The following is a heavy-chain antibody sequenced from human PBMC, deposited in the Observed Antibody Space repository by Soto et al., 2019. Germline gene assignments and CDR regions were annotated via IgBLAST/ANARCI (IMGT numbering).Heavy chain of an antibody. CDR3: ARLYGLDAFDF. CDR2: INPGGGT. D-gene: IGHD3-16*02. V-gene: IGHV1-46*01. J-gene: IGHJ3*01. CDR1: GYTFTSYY. Sequence: ASVKVSCKAPGYTFTSYYVHWVRQAPGQGLEWMGIINPGGGTSYAQKFQGRVTMTRDTSTSTVYMELSSLRSEDTAVYYCARLYGLDAFDFWGQGTMVTVSS.